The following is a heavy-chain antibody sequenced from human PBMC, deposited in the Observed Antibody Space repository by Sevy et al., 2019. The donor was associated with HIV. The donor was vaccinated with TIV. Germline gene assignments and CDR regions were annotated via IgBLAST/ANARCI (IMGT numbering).Heavy chain of an antibody. V-gene: IGHV3-21*01. CDR3: ARGYHYDSSGYYSGDAFDV. J-gene: IGHJ3*01. D-gene: IGHD3-22*01. CDR2: ISSTSTYI. Sequence: GGSLRLSCAASGFTLSSYSMNWVRQAPGKGLEWVSSISSTSTYIYYADSVKGRVTISRDNAKNSLFLQMNSLRAADTAVYYCARGYHYDSSGYYSGDAFDVWGQGTMVTVS. CDR1: GFTLSSYS.